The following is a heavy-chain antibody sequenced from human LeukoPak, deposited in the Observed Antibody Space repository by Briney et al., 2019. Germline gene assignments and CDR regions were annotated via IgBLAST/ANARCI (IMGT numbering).Heavy chain of an antibody. CDR3: ARVSSSWYRGVLDP. D-gene: IGHD6-13*01. CDR1: GFTFISYS. Sequence: GGSLRLSCAASGFTFISYSMNWVRQAPGKGLEWVSSISSSSSYIYYADSVKGRFTISRDNAKNSLYLQMNSLRAEDTAVYYCARVSSSWYRGVLDPWGQGTLVTVSS. V-gene: IGHV3-21*01. CDR2: ISSSSSYI. J-gene: IGHJ5*02.